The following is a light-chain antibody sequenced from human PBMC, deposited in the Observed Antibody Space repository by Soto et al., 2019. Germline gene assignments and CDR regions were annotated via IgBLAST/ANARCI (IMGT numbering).Light chain of an antibody. CDR1: QGISSY. V-gene: IGKV1-9*01. CDR2: AAS. CDR3: QQLNSYRVT. Sequence: DIQLTQSPSFLSASVGDRVTITCRASQGISSYLAWYQQKPGKAPKLLIYAASTLQSGVPSRFSGSGSGTEFTLTIRSLQPEDFATYYCQQLNSYRVTFGPGTKVDIK. J-gene: IGKJ3*01.